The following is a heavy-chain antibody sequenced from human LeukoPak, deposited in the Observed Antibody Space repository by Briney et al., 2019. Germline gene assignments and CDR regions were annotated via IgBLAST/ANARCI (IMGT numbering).Heavy chain of an antibody. CDR3: ARDTGGGYSCYDC. CDR1: GFTFSSYS. D-gene: IGHD5-18*01. Sequence: GGSLRLSCAASGFTFSSYSMNWIRQAPGKGLEWVANIKQDGSEKYYVDSVKGRFTISRDNAKNSLYLQMNSLRAEDTAVYYCARDTGGGYSCYDCWGQGTLVTVSS. CDR2: IKQDGSEK. V-gene: IGHV3-7*01. J-gene: IGHJ4*02.